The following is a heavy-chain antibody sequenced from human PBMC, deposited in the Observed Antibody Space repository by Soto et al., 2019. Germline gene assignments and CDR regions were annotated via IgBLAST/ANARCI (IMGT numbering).Heavy chain of an antibody. CDR3: AKAGPPSSCLPLAP. CDR1: GFSFRSHG. D-gene: IGHD3-10*01. J-gene: IGHJ5*02. V-gene: IGHV3-30*18. Sequence: QVHLVESGGGVVQPGRSLRLSCAASGFSFRSHGMHWVRQAPGKGLEWVAVISYDGANKYYADSVRGRFTISRVNSEKPLFLQMNTLRSEDTAFYYCAKAGPPSSCLPLAPGGQGP. CDR2: ISYDGANK.